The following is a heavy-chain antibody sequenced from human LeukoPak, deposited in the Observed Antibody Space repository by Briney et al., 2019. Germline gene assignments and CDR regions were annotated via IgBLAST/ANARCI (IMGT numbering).Heavy chain of an antibody. CDR2: IRYDGSNK. D-gene: IGHD2-15*01. V-gene: IGHV3-30*02. Sequence: PGGSLRLSCAASGFTFSSYGMHWVRQAPGKGLEWVAFIRYDGSNKYYADSVKGRFTISRDNSKNTLYLQMNSLRAEDTAVYYCAKSGYCSGGSCKYNPHFDYWGQGTLVTVSS. J-gene: IGHJ4*02. CDR1: GFTFSSYG. CDR3: AKSGYCSGGSCKYNPHFDY.